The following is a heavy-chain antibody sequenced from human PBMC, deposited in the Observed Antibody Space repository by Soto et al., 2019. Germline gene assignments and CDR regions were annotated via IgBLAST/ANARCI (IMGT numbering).Heavy chain of an antibody. J-gene: IGHJ6*02. Sequence: GGSLRLSCAASGFTLSHHYMDWFRQPPGKGLEWVGRIKNKANGYITEYAASVKGRFTISRDDSQNSLFLHMNSLSTEDTAVYYWTRATYCFIFCQGGSYHYGLAFWGQRTKVTVSS. CDR1: GFTLSHHY. CDR3: TRATYCFIFCQGGSYHYGLAF. CDR2: IKNKANGYIT. D-gene: IGHD2-15*01. V-gene: IGHV3-72*01.